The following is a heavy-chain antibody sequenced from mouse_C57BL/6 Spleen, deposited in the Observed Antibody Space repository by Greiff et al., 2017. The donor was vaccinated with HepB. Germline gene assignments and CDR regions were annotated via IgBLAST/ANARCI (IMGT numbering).Heavy chain of an antibody. Sequence: VQGVESGPELVKPGASVKLSCKASGYTFTSYDINWVKQRPGQGLEWIGWIYPRDGSTKYNEKFKGKATLTVDTSSSTAYMELHSLTSEDSAVYFCAGGSSYGAYWGQGTLVTVSA. D-gene: IGHD1-1*01. V-gene: IGHV1-85*01. CDR2: IYPRDGST. CDR3: AGGSSYGAY. J-gene: IGHJ3*01. CDR1: GYTFTSYD.